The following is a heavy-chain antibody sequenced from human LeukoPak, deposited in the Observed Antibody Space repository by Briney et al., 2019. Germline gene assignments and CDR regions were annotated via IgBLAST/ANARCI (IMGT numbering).Heavy chain of an antibody. V-gene: IGHV1-18*01. CDR3: ARDRQDYYDSSSYYRDNFDY. Sequence: ASVKVSCKASGYTFTSYGISWVRQAPGQGLEWMGWISAYNGNTNYAQKLQGRVTMTTDTSTSTAYMELRSLRSDDTAVYYCARDRQDYYDSSSYYRDNFDYWGQETLVTVSP. D-gene: IGHD3-22*01. CDR1: GYTFTSYG. CDR2: ISAYNGNT. J-gene: IGHJ4*02.